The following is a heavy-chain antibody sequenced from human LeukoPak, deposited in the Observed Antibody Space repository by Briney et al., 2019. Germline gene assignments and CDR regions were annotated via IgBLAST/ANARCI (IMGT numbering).Heavy chain of an antibody. V-gene: IGHV4-4*08. CDR2: FHNSGTS. CDR1: DDSISDYY. D-gene: IGHD6-13*01. Sequence: SETLSLTCTVSDDSISDYYRGWIRQPPGKGLEWIGYFHNSGTSTYNPSLKSRVTISADTSKNQFSLKLSSVTAADTAVYYCAREADSSSWSIGLDYWGQGTLVTVSS. J-gene: IGHJ4*02. CDR3: AREADSSSWSIGLDY.